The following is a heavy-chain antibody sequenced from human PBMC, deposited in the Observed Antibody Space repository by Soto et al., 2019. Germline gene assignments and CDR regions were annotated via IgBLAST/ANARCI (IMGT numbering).Heavy chain of an antibody. Sequence: GGSLRLSCAASGFTFSGSAMHWVRQASGKGLEWVGRIKSKADRGATAYAASVKGRFTISRDDSKNTLYLQMNSLKTEDTAVYYCLIPHSPRWHEVAYWGQGILVTVSS. D-gene: IGHD2-15*01. CDR2: IKSKADRGAT. CDR3: LIPHSPRWHEVAY. CDR1: GFTFSGSA. J-gene: IGHJ4*02. V-gene: IGHV3-73*01.